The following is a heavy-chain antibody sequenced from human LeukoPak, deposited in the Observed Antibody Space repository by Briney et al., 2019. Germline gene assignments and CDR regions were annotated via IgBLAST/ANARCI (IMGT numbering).Heavy chain of an antibody. Sequence: GGSLTLSCAVSGFTFDDYAMHWVRQPPGKGLVWVSRITSDGSSTSYADSVKGRFTISRDNAKNTLYLQMNSLRAADRAVYFCARGIGHGSDIGGQGTRVTVS. D-gene: IGHD6-13*01. CDR2: ITSDGSST. CDR3: ARGIGHGSDI. J-gene: IGHJ3*02. V-gene: IGHV3-74*01. CDR1: GFTFDDYA.